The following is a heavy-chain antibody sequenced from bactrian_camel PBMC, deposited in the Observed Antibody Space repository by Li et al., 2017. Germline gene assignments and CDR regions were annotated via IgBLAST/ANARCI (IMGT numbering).Heavy chain of an antibody. Sequence: QLVESGGGLVQPGGSLRLSCAASGFAFQYYQMYWVRQAPGKGLEWVSTIERDGGTTDYADSVKGRFSISRDNAKNTVYLQMNSLKPEDPAVYYCVRDYGGSLLVRFGYWGQGTQVTVS. J-gene: IGHJ6*01. CDR1: GFAFQYYQ. V-gene: IGHV3S25*01. CDR2: IERDGGTT. D-gene: IGHD6*01. CDR3: VRDYGGSLLVRFGY.